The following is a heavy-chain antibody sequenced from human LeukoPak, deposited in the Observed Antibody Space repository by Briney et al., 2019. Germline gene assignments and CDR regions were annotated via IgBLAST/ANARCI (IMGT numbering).Heavy chain of an antibody. CDR2: ISNSGEST. Sequence: GGSLRLSCAASGFTFSSYAMNWVRQAPGKGLEWVSTISNSGESTYYADSVKGRFTISRGNSKNTLFLQMNSLRAEDTAVYYCAKGAMVRGVLDYWGQGTLVTVSS. CDR1: GFTFSSYA. D-gene: IGHD3-10*01. J-gene: IGHJ4*02. V-gene: IGHV3-23*01. CDR3: AKGAMVRGVLDY.